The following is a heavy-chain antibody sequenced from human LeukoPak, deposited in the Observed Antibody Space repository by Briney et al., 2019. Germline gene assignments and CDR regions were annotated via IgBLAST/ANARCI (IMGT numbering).Heavy chain of an antibody. J-gene: IGHJ4*02. Sequence: GGTLRLSCAASGFTFSNYGMDWVRQAPGKGLEWVSGIGPSGDNTYYADSVKGRFTISRDNSKNTMYLQMNSLRAEDTAVYYCAKRIQSAMAMGYWGQGTLVTVSS. V-gene: IGHV3-23*01. D-gene: IGHD5-18*01. CDR2: IGPSGDNT. CDR1: GFTFSNYG. CDR3: AKRIQSAMAMGY.